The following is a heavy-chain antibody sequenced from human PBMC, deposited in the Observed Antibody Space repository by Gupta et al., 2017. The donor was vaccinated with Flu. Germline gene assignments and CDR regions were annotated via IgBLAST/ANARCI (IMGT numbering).Heavy chain of an antibody. J-gene: IGHJ4*02. Sequence: EVQLLESGGGLVQPGGSLRLSCAASGFPFGSYPMAWVRQAPGKGLEWVSTINSNGGRTNYADSVKGRFTISRDNSKNTLYLQMNSLRADDTAVYYCARDVKPDWGQGTLVTVSS. CDR3: ARDVKPD. CDR1: GFPFGSYP. V-gene: IGHV3-23*01. CDR2: INSNGGRT.